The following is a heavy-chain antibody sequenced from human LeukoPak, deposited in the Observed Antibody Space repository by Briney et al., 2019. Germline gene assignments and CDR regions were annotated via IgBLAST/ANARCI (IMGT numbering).Heavy chain of an antibody. CDR3: ARDPTSYYDSSGYYFDY. CDR1: GDSVSSDSAA. Sequence: SQTLSLTCAISGDSVSSDSAAWNWIRQSPSRGLEWLGRTYYRSKWYNDYAVSVKSRITINPDTSKNQFSLQLNSVTPEDTAVYYCARDPTSYYDSSGYYFDYWGQGTLVTVSS. V-gene: IGHV6-1*01. CDR2: TYYRSKWYN. D-gene: IGHD3-22*01. J-gene: IGHJ4*02.